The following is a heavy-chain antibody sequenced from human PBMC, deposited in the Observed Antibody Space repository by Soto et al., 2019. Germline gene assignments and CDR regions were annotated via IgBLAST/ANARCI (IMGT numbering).Heavy chain of an antibody. CDR3: ARVRGYCSSTSCYADDY. CDR2: INHSGRT. Sequence: QVQLQQWGAGLLKPSETLSLTCAVYDGSFSGYYWSWIRQPPGKGLEWIGEINHSGRTNYNPSLNRRVTISVDTTKNQFSLKLSAVSAADTAVYYCARVRGYCSSTSCYADDYWGQGTLVTVSS. CDR1: DGSFSGYY. J-gene: IGHJ4*02. V-gene: IGHV4-34*01. D-gene: IGHD2-2*01.